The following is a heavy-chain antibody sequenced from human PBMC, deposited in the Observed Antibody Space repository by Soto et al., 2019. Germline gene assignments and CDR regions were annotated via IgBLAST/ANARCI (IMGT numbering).Heavy chain of an antibody. CDR2: ISVYNGNT. J-gene: IGHJ5*01. CDR1: GYTFITYG. CDR3: ARYSLAARPGWFDS. V-gene: IGHV1-18*01. D-gene: IGHD6-6*01. Sequence: ASVKVSGKPSGYTFITYGISWVRQAPGQGLEWMGWISVYNGNTKYGQKFQGRVTMTTDTSTNTAYMELRSLRSDDTAVYYCARYSLAARPGWFDSWGQGTPVPV.